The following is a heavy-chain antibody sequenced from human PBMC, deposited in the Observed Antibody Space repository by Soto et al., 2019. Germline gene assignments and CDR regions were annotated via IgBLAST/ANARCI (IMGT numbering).Heavy chain of an antibody. V-gene: IGHV3-30*18. CDR3: AKDRMYYFDY. J-gene: IGHJ4*02. D-gene: IGHD2-8*01. Sequence: QVQLVESGGGVVQPGRSLRLSCAASGCTFSSYGMHWVRQAPGKGLEWVAVISYDGSNKYYADSVKGRFTISRDNSKNTLYLQMNSLRAEDTAVYYCAKDRMYYFDYWGQGTLVTVSS. CDR2: ISYDGSNK. CDR1: GCTFSSYG.